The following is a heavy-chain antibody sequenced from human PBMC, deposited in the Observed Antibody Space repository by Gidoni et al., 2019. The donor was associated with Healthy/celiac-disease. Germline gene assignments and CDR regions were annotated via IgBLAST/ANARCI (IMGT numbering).Heavy chain of an antibody. CDR1: GGSISSGSYY. D-gene: IGHD3-9*01. CDR3: ARGAGDILTGYYYYYYYGMDV. CDR2: IYTSGST. Sequence: QVQLQESGPGLVKPSQTLSLTCTVSGGSISSGSYYWSWIRQPAGKGLEWIGRIYTSGSTNYNPSLKSRVTMSVDTSKNQFSRKLSSVTAADTAVHYCARGAGDILTGYYYYYYYGMDVWGQGTTVTVSS. J-gene: IGHJ6*02. V-gene: IGHV4-61*02.